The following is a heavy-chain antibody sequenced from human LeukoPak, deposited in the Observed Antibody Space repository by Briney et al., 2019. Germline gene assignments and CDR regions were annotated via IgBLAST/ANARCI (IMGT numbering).Heavy chain of an antibody. CDR1: GFTLSHYA. D-gene: IGHD2-15*01. V-gene: IGHV3-23*01. CDR3: AKGHRYCTSGNCNSAVDY. CDR2: IGGGGGST. J-gene: IGHJ4*02. Sequence: GGSLRLSCSMSGFTLSHYAMSWVRQAPGKGLEWVSTIGGGGGSTDYTDSVKGRFTISRDNSKNTLYLQMNSLGAEDTAVYYCAKGHRYCTSGNCNSAVDYWGQGALVTVSS.